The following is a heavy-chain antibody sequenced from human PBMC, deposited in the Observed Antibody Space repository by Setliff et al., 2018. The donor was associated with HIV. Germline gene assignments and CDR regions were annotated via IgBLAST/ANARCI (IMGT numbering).Heavy chain of an antibody. J-gene: IGHJ5*02. D-gene: IGHD2-2*01. V-gene: IGHV1-18*01. CDR1: GYTFTNFG. Sequence: ASVKVSCKASGYTFTNFGVGWVRQAPGQGLEWMGWVSPYNGHTKYAQRFQGRVTMSTDTSTSTIYVELTSLRSDDTAVYYCARWSCGRATCYDSPYNWFEPWGQGTLVTVSS. CDR2: VSPYNGHT. CDR3: ARWSCGRATCYDSPYNWFEP.